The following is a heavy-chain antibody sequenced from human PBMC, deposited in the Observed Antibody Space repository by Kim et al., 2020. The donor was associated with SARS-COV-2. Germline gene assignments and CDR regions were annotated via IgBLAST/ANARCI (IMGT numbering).Heavy chain of an antibody. V-gene: IGHV3-23*01. D-gene: IGHD6-19*01. Sequence: GGSLRLSCAASGFTFSSYAMSWVRQAPGKGLEWVSAISGSGGSTYYADSVKGRFTISRDNSKNTLYLQMNSLRAEDTAVYYCAKDGVPPYSSGWYDRRGYYFDYWGQGTLVTVSS. CDR3: AKDGVPPYSSGWYDRRGYYFDY. J-gene: IGHJ4*02. CDR2: ISGSGGST. CDR1: GFTFSSYA.